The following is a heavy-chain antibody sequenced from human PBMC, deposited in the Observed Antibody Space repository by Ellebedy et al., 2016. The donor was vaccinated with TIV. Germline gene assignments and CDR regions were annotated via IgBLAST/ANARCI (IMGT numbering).Heavy chain of an antibody. V-gene: IGHV3-21*01. CDR3: ARKVPAPTTVPPNWYFDL. CDR1: GFTFSSYT. Sequence: PGGSLRLSCAASGFTFSSYTMNWVRQAPGKGLEWVSSISGSSTYIYSADSVKGRFAISRDNAKNSLYLQMNSLRAEDTAVYYCARKVPAPTTVPPNWYFDLWGRGTLVTVSS. CDR2: ISGSSTYI. J-gene: IGHJ2*01. D-gene: IGHD4-17*01.